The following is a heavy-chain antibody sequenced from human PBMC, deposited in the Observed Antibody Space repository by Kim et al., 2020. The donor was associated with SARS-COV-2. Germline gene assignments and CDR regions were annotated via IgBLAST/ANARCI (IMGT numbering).Heavy chain of an antibody. V-gene: IGHV1-2*02. CDR2: INPNSGGT. D-gene: IGHD1-26*01. CDR3: AREIVGATTGAEYFQH. Sequence: ASVKVSCKAAGYTFTGYYMHWVRQAPGQGLEWMGWINPNSGGTNYAQKFQGRVTMTRDTSISTAYMELSRLRSDDTAVYYCAREIVGATTGAEYFQHWGQGTLVTVSS. J-gene: IGHJ1*01. CDR1: GYTFTGYY.